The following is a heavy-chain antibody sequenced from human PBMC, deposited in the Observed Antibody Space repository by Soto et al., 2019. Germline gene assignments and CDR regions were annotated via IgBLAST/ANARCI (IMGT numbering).Heavy chain of an antibody. CDR3: ARGQVVAAQH. CDR1: GGSISSGGYS. V-gene: IGHV4-30-2*01. Sequence: QLQLQESGSGLVKPSQTLSLTCAVSGGSISSGGYSWSWIRQPPGKGLEWIGYIYHSGSTYYNPSLQSRVTIAVDRSQNQFSLKLSSVTAADTAVYDCARGQVVAAQHWGQGTLVTDSS. J-gene: IGHJ4*02. D-gene: IGHD2-15*01. CDR2: IYHSGST.